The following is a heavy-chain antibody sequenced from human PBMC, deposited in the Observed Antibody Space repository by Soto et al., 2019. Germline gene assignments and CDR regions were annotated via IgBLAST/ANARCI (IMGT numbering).Heavy chain of an antibody. V-gene: IGHV4-34*01. CDR3: AAHLKSSGSFAHYYYGMEV. Sequence: PSETLSLTCAVYGGSSSGYYWSWIRQPPGKGLEWIGEINHSGSTNYNPSLKSRVTISVDTSKNQFSLKLSSVTAADTAVYYCAAHLKSSGSFAHYYYGMEVWGQGNTVSVSS. J-gene: IGHJ6*02. CDR1: GGSSSGYY. D-gene: IGHD6-19*01. CDR2: INHSGST.